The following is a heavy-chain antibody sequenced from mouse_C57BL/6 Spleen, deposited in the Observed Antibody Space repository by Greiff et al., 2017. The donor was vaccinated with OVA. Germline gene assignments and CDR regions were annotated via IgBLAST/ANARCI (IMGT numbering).Heavy chain of an antibody. CDR2: IWSDGST. J-gene: IGHJ1*03. Sequence: VQLVESGPGLVAPSQSLSITCTVSGFSLTSYGVHWVRQPPGTGLEWLVVIWSDGSTNYNSALKSRLSISKDNSKIQVFLKMNILPTDYTAMYYCARHHSYWYFDVWGTGTTVTVSS. CDR3: ARHHSYWYFDV. CDR1: GFSLTSYG. V-gene: IGHV2-6-1*01.